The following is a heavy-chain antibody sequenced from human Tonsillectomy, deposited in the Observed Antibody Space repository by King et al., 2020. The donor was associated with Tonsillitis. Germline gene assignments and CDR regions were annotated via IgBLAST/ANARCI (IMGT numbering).Heavy chain of an antibody. CDR3: AKDGAALSYYYSYMDV. CDR2: ISYDGSNK. CDR1: GFTFSSYG. Sequence: QVQLVESGGGVVQPGRSLRLSCAASGFTFSSYGMHWVRQAPGKGLEWVAVISYDGSNKYYADSVKGRFTISRDNSKNTLYLQMNSLRAEDTAVYYCAKDGAALSYYYSYMDVWGKGPTVTVSS. V-gene: IGHV3-30*18. D-gene: IGHD2/OR15-2a*01. J-gene: IGHJ6*03.